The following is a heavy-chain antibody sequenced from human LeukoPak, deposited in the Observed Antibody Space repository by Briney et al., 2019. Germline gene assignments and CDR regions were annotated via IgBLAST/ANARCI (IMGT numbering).Heavy chain of an antibody. CDR3: ARGTYYYDSSNREDWFDP. CDR1: GGSISGYY. Sequence: SETLSLTCTVSGGSISGYYLSWIRQPPGKGLEWIGYIYYSGNTNYNPSLKSRVTISVDTSKNQFSLKLSSVTAADTAVYFCARGTYYYDSSNREDWFDPWGQETLVTVSS. D-gene: IGHD3-22*01. CDR2: IYYSGNT. J-gene: IGHJ5*02. V-gene: IGHV4-59*01.